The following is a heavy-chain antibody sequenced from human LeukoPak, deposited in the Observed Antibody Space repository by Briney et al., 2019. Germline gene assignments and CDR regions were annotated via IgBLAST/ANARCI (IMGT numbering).Heavy chain of an antibody. J-gene: IGHJ5*02. Sequence: ASVKVSCKASGYTFTSYYMHWVRQAPGQGLEWMGIINPSGGSTSYAPKFQGRVTMTPDTSTSTAYLELRSLRSDDTAVYYCARARNQLLGFDPWGQGTLVTVSS. D-gene: IGHD2-2*01. CDR1: GYTFTSYY. CDR3: ARARNQLLGFDP. CDR2: INPSGGST. V-gene: IGHV1-46*01.